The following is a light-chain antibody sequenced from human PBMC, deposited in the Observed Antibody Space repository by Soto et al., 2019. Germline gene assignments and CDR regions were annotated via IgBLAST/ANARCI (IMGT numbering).Light chain of an antibody. J-gene: IGKJ4*01. Sequence: DIQMTQSPSTLSASVGDRVTITCRASQSISSWLAWYQQKPGKAPKLLIYDASSLESGVPSMFSGSGSGTEFTLTISSLQPDDFATYYCQQWLTFGGGTKVEIK. CDR1: QSISSW. V-gene: IGKV1-5*01. CDR2: DAS. CDR3: QQWLT.